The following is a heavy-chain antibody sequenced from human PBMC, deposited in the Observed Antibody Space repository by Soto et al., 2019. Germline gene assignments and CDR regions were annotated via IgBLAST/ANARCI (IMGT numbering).Heavy chain of an antibody. CDR2: INHSGST. J-gene: IGHJ4*02. CDR1: GGSFSGYY. Sequence: QVQLQQWGAGLLKPSETLSLTCAVYGGSFSGYYWSWIRQPPGKGLEWNGEINHSGSTNYNPTLKCQVTIALDTSQTQHALRLSSVSVADTAVYYCPRWCSGWYYFDYWGQGTLVTVSS. V-gene: IGHV4-34*01. D-gene: IGHD6-19*01. CDR3: PRWCSGWYYFDY.